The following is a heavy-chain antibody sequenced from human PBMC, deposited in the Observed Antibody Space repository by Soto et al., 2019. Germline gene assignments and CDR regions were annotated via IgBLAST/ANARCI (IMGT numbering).Heavy chain of an antibody. CDR2: ISAYNGNT. J-gene: IGHJ4*02. V-gene: IGHV1-18*01. Sequence: QVQLVQSGAEVKKPGASVKVSCKASGYTFTSYGISWVRQAPGQGLEWMGWISAYNGNTNYAQKLQGRVTMTTDTATSTAYMELRSLRSDDTAVYYCARLARRFLRSGFVDYWGQGTLVTVSS. CDR1: GYTFTSYG. D-gene: IGHD3-10*01. CDR3: ARLARRFLRSGFVDY.